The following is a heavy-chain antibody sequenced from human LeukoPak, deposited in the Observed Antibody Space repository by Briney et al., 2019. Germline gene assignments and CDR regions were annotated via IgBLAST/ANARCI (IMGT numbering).Heavy chain of an antibody. Sequence: GASLQISCKASGYSFTNYWIGWVRPLPGKGLEWMGIIYPSDSDTRYSPSFQGQVTISADRSISTAYLQWSSLKASDTAMYYCARTGDERLTIDYWGQGTLVTVSS. CDR1: GYSFTNYW. J-gene: IGHJ4*02. CDR3: ARTGDERLTIDY. CDR2: IYPSDSDT. D-gene: IGHD3-3*01. V-gene: IGHV5-51*01.